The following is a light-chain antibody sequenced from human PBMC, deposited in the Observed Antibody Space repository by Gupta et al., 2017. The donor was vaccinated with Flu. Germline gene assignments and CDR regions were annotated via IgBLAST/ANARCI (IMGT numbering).Light chain of an antibody. CDR3: SSYAGGNNFYV. CDR1: SSDVGSYNH. Sequence: QSALTPPPSASGSLGPSVTISCTGASSDVGSYNHVPWYQQHPGKAPKLMIYDVSKRPSGVPDRFSGSKSGNTASLTVSGLQAEDEADYYCSSYAGGNNFYVFGTGTKVTVL. V-gene: IGLV2-8*01. J-gene: IGLJ1*01. CDR2: DVS.